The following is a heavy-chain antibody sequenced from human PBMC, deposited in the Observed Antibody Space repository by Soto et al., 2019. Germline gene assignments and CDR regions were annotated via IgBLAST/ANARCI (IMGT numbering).Heavy chain of an antibody. D-gene: IGHD2-15*01. V-gene: IGHV4-34*01. CDR1: GGSFSGYY. Sequence: PSETLSLTCAVYGGSFSGYYWSWIRQPPGKGLEWIGEINHSGSTNYNPSLKSRVTISVDTSKNQFSLKLSSVTAADTAVYYCARGYCSGGSCYSRFFDYWGQGTLVTVSS. J-gene: IGHJ4*02. CDR2: INHSGST. CDR3: ARGYCSGGSCYSRFFDY.